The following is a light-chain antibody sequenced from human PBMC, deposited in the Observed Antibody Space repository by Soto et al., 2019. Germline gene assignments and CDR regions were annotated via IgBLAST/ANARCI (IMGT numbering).Light chain of an antibody. CDR2: ATS. Sequence: QSVLTQPAAVSGSPGQSITISCTGTSSDVGTYNLVSWYQQYPGKAPKLMIYATSKRPSGVSNRFSGSKSGDTASLTISGLQAEDEADYYCSSYTTHTALVVFGGGTKLTVL. J-gene: IGLJ2*01. CDR3: SSYTTHTALVV. V-gene: IGLV2-14*02. CDR1: SSDVGTYNL.